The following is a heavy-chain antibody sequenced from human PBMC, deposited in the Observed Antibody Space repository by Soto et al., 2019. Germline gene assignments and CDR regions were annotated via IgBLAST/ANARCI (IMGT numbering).Heavy chain of an antibody. CDR2: ISYDGSNK. J-gene: IGHJ4*02. Sequence: QVQLVESGGGVVQPGRSLRLSCAASGFTFSSYGMHWVRQAPGKGLEWVAVISYDGSNKYYADSVKGRFTISRDNSEIPLYLQMNSLRAEDTAVYYCANGECSGGSCYPPLYYFDYWGQGTLVTVSS. D-gene: IGHD2-15*01. CDR1: GFTFSSYG. CDR3: ANGECSGGSCYPPLYYFDY. V-gene: IGHV3-30*18.